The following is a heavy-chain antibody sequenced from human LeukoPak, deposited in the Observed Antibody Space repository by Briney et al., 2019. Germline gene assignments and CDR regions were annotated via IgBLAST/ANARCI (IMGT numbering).Heavy chain of an antibody. D-gene: IGHD7-27*01. V-gene: IGHV1-8*03. CDR2: MNPNCGNT. J-gene: IGHJ4*02. Sequence: ASVKVSCKASGYTFTSYDINWVRQATGQGLEWMGWMNPNCGNTGYAQKFQGRVTITRNTSISTAYMELSSLRSEDTAVYYCARERRRTGDLFDYWGQGTLVTVSS. CDR3: ARERRRTGDLFDY. CDR1: GYTFTSYD.